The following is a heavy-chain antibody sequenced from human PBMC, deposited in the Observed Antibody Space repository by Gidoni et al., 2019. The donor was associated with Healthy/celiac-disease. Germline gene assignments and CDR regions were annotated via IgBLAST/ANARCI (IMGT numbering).Heavy chain of an antibody. D-gene: IGHD6-19*01. Sequence: QVQLVQSGAEVKKPGSSVKVSCKASGGTFSSYAISWVRQAPGQGLEWMGGIIPIFGTANYAQKFQGRVTITAGESTSTAYMELSSLRSEDTAVYYCAREGAHSSGWPASDYYGMDVWGQGTTVTVSS. CDR3: AREGAHSSGWPASDYYGMDV. CDR2: IIPIFGTA. V-gene: IGHV1-69*01. J-gene: IGHJ6*02. CDR1: GGTFSSYA.